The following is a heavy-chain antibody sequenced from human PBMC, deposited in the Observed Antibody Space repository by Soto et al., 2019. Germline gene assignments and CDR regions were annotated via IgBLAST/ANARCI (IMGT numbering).Heavy chain of an antibody. D-gene: IGHD1-1*01. CDR2: IYYSGST. CDR1: GGSISSYY. CDR3: ASLGTAQFSVGY. Sequence: QVQLQESGPGLVKPSETLSLTCTVSGGSISSYYWSWIRQPPGKGLEWIGYIYYSGSTNYNPSLKWRVTISVDTSKTQSSLKLSSVTAADTAVYSCASLGTAQFSVGYWGQGTLVTVSS. V-gene: IGHV4-59*01. J-gene: IGHJ4*02.